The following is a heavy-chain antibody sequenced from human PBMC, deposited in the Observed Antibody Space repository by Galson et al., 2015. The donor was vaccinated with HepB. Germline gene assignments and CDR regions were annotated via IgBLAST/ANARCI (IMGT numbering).Heavy chain of an antibody. CDR1: GFPFSKVW. D-gene: IGHD3-3*01. CDR2: IKTNTDGGTI. CDR3: ATEAYDFWKGGNGMDV. J-gene: IGHJ6*02. Sequence: SLRLSCAASGFPFSKVWMNWVRQAPGKGLEWVARIKTNTDGGTIDSAASVKGRFTISRDDPESTLYLQMNSLKSEDTGVYYCATEAYDFWKGGNGMDVWGQGTTVAVSS. V-gene: IGHV3-15*01.